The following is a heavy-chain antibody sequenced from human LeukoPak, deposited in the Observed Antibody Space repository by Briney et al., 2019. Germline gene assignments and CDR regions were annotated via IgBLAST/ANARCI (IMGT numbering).Heavy chain of an antibody. CDR1: GYSFTSYY. J-gene: IGHJ6*02. D-gene: IGHD6-13*01. Sequence: ASVKVSCKASGYSFTSYYMHWVRQAPGQGLEWMGIINPSGGSTSYAQKFQGRVTMTRDTSTSTVYMELSSLRSEDTAVYYCARWKDIAAAGTSYYYYYGMDVWGQGTTVTVSS. CDR3: ARWKDIAAAGTSYYYYYGMDV. V-gene: IGHV1-46*01. CDR2: INPSGGST.